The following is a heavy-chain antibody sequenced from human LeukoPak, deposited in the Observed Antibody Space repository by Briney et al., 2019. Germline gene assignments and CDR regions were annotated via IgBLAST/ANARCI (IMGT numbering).Heavy chain of an antibody. CDR2: IYYSGST. V-gene: IGHV4-59*01. Sequence: PSETLSLTCTVSGGSISSYFWSWIRQPPGKGLQWIGYIYYSGSTIYNPSLKSRVTISVDTSKNQFSLKLSSVTAADTAVYYCARASEDYYYYYMDVWGKGTTVTVSS. D-gene: IGHD1-14*01. CDR3: ARASEDYYYYYMDV. CDR1: GGSISSYF. J-gene: IGHJ6*03.